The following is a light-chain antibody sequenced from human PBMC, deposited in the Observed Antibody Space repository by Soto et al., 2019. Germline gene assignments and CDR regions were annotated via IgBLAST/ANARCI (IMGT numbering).Light chain of an antibody. CDR1: SSNIGSNT. CDR3: AAWDGSLNVVL. V-gene: IGLV1-44*01. Sequence: SDLPQPPSASGTPGQRVTISCSGSSSNIGSNTVNWYQQLPGSAPKLLMYSTNQRPSGVPDRFSGSKSGTSASLAISGLQSEDEADYYCAAWDGSLNVVLFGGGTKVTVL. CDR2: STN. J-gene: IGLJ2*01.